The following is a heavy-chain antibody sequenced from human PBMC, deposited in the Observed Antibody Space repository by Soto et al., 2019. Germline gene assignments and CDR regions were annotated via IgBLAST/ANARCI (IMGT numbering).Heavy chain of an antibody. CDR1: DFTFSNFG. CDR2: IYYDGSNE. J-gene: IGHJ3*02. D-gene: IGHD2-15*01. CDR3: ARVDVVVAADAFDI. Sequence: ESGGGVVQPGRSLRLSCAASDFTFSNFGMHWVRQAPGKGLEWVAVIYYDGSNEYYADSVKGRFTISRDNSKNTLYLQMNSLRAEDTAVYYCARVDVVVAADAFDIWGQGTMVTVSS. V-gene: IGHV3-33*01.